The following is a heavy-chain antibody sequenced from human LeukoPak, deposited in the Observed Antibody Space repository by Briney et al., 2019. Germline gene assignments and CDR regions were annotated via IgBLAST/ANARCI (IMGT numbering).Heavy chain of an antibody. CDR1: GFTFSSYG. CDR2: ISYDGSNK. V-gene: IGHV3-30*18. Sequence: GGSLRLSCAASGFTFSSYGMHWVRQAPGKGLEWVAVISYDGSNKYYADSVKGRFTISRDNSKNTLYLQMNSLRAEDTAVYYCAKDRGAAAGTFDYWGQGTLVTVSS. D-gene: IGHD6-13*01. CDR3: AKDRGAAAGTFDY. J-gene: IGHJ4*02.